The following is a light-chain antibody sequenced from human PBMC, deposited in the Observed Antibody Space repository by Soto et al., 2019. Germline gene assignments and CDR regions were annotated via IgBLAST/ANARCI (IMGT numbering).Light chain of an antibody. J-gene: IGKJ2*01. Sequence: DIQMTQSPSSLSASVGDRVTITCRASQSISSYLSWYQKKPGKAPKLLIFAATTLQSGVPSRFDGGGSGTHFTLTINNLQPEDFATYYCQQTYRIPPTFGQGTKLEIK. CDR1: QSISSY. CDR3: QQTYRIPPT. CDR2: AAT. V-gene: IGKV1-39*01.